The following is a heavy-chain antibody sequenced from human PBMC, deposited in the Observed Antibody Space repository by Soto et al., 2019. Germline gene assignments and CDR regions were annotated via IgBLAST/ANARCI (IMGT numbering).Heavy chain of an antibody. D-gene: IGHD5-18*01. CDR1: GFTFSSYA. J-gene: IGHJ6*03. V-gene: IGHV3-23*01. CDR3: AKDFEVQIWFMSGYYYMDV. CDR2: ISGSGGST. Sequence: EVQLLESGGGLVQAGGSLRLSCAASGFTFSSYAMSWVRQAPGKGLEWVSAISGSGGSTYYADSVKGRFTISRDNSKNTLYLQMNSLRAEDTAVYYCAKDFEVQIWFMSGYYYMDVWGKGTTVTVSS.